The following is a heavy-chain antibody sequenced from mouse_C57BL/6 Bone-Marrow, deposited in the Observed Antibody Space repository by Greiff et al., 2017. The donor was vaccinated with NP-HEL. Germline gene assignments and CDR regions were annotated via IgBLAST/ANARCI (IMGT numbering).Heavy chain of an antibody. CDR2: IYPRSGNT. CDR1: GYTFTSYG. D-gene: IGHD1-1*01. Sequence: VQLQQSGAELARPGASVKLSCKASGYTFTSYGISWVKQRTGQGLERIGEIYPRSGNTYSNEKFKGKATLTADKSSSTAYMELRSLTSEDSAVYFCAREGQPITTVGYWGQGTTLTVSS. J-gene: IGHJ2*01. V-gene: IGHV1-81*01. CDR3: AREGQPITTVGY.